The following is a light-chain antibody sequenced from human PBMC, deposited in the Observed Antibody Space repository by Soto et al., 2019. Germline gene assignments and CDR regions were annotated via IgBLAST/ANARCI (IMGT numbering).Light chain of an antibody. Sequence: EIVMTQSPATLSVSPGERATLSCRASQSVSSNIAWYQQKPGQAPRLLIYGASTRATGIPARFSGSGSGTYFTLPTSSLPSEDLACYYCQPYNNWPPGTFGQGTKVDIK. J-gene: IGKJ1*01. CDR2: GAS. V-gene: IGKV3-15*01. CDR3: QPYNNWPPGT. CDR1: QSVSSN.